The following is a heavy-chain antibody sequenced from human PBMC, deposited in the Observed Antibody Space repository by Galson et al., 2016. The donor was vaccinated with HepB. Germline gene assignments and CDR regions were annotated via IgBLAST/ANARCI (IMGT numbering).Heavy chain of an antibody. D-gene: IGHD3-3*01. Sequence: SLRLSCAASGFTFANDAMSWFRQAPGKGLEWVGFIRSKAYGGTTEYAASARGTFIISRDDSKNIAYLQMNSLKTEDTAVYYCSRVVGLDYDFWSGYPDFDSWGQGTLVTVSS. CDR2: IRSKAYGGTT. V-gene: IGHV3-49*03. CDR3: SRVVGLDYDFWSGYPDFDS. CDR1: GFTFANDA. J-gene: IGHJ4*02.